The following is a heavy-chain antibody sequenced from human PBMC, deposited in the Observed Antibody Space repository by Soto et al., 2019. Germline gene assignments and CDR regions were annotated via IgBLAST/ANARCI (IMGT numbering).Heavy chain of an antibody. CDR3: AKVAMVATRGGGYYFDY. CDR1: GFTFSSYA. V-gene: IGHV3-23*01. D-gene: IGHD5-12*01. Sequence: EVQLLESGGGLVQPGGSLRLSCAASGFTFSSYAMSWVRQAPGKGLEWVSAISGSGGSTYYADSVKGRFTISRDNSKNTLYLQMNSLRAEDTAVYYCAKVAMVATRGGGYYFDYWGQGTLVTVSS. J-gene: IGHJ4*02. CDR2: ISGSGGST.